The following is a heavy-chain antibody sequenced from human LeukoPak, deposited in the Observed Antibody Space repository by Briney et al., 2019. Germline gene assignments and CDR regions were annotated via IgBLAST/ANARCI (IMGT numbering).Heavy chain of an antibody. CDR2: IYYSGST. CDR3: ARYMVRGVYYYGMDV. Sequence: QTLSLTCTVSGGSISSGGYYWSWIRQHPGTGLEWIGYIYYSGSTYYDPSLKSRVTISVDTSKNQFSLKLSSVTAADTAVYYCARYMVRGVYYYGMDVWGQGTTVTVSS. V-gene: IGHV4-31*03. CDR1: GGSISSGGYY. J-gene: IGHJ6*02. D-gene: IGHD3-10*01.